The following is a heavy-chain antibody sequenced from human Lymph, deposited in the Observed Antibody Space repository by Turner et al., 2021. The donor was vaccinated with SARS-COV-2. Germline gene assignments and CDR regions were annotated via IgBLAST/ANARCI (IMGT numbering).Heavy chain of an antibody. CDR1: GYTFTGSY. CDR3: ARDVERYNDFWSGYSGGYGMDV. J-gene: IGHJ6*02. D-gene: IGHD3-3*01. CDR2: INPNSSGT. Sequence: QVQLLQSGAEVKRPGASVKVSCQASGYTFTGSYMHWVRQAPGQGLEWMGWINPNSSGTNYAQKFQGRVTMTRDTSISAAYMELSRLRSDDTAVYYCARDVERYNDFWSGYSGGYGMDVWGQGTTVTVSS. V-gene: IGHV1-2*02.